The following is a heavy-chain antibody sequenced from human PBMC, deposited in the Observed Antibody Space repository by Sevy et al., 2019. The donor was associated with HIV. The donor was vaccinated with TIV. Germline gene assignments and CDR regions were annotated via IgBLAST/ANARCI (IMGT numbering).Heavy chain of an antibody. Sequence: GGSLRLSCEASGFTFSPYWMTWVRQAPGKGLEWVANIRPDGSDKYYVDSVKGRFTISRDNAKNSLYLQMNSLRADDTAMYYCARGVGLARWGQGALVTVSS. V-gene: IGHV3-7*01. CDR3: ARGVGLAR. CDR1: GFTFSPYW. D-gene: IGHD2-21*01. J-gene: IGHJ4*02. CDR2: IRPDGSDK.